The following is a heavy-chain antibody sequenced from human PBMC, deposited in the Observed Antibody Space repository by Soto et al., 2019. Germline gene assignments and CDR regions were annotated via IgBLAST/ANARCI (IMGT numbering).Heavy chain of an antibody. Sequence: ASVKVSCKASGGTFSSYAISWVRQAPGQGLEWMGGIIPIFGTANYAQKFQGRVTITADESTSTAYMELSSLRSEDTAVYYCARSPIWSGSPPGYYGMDVWGQGTTVTVSS. CDR1: GGTFSSYA. CDR3: ARSPIWSGSPPGYYGMDV. D-gene: IGHD3-3*01. J-gene: IGHJ6*02. CDR2: IIPIFGTA. V-gene: IGHV1-69*13.